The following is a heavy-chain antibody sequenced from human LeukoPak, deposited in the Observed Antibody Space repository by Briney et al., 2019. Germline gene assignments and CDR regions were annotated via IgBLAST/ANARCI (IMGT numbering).Heavy chain of an antibody. D-gene: IGHD4-11*01. V-gene: IGHV6-1*01. CDR1: GDSVSSNSAA. CDR2: TYYRSKWYN. Sequence: SQTLSLTCAISGDSVSSNSAAWNWIRQSPSSGLEWLGRTYYRSKWYNDYAVSVKSRITINPDTSKNQFSLQLNSVTPEETAVYYCARKLTTMDGFDIWGQGTMVTVSS. CDR3: ARKLTTMDGFDI. J-gene: IGHJ3*02.